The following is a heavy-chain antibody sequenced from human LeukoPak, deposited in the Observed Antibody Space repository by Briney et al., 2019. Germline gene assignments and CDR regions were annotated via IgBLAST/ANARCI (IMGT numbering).Heavy chain of an antibody. V-gene: IGHV1-69*04. D-gene: IGHD3-22*01. Sequence: SVKVSCKASGGTFSSYAISWVRQAPGQGLEWMGRIIPIFGIANYAQKFQGRVTITADKSTSTAYMELSSLRSEDTAVYYCAKEGGLSSGYYYLDYWGQGTLVTVSS. J-gene: IGHJ4*02. CDR1: GGTFSSYA. CDR3: AKEGGLSSGYYYLDY. CDR2: IIPIFGIA.